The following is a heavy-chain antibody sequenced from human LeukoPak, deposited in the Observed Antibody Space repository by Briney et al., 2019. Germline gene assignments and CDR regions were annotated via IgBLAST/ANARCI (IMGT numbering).Heavy chain of an antibody. CDR3: ARGDYGDNYYYYGMDV. D-gene: IGHD4-17*01. Sequence: GGCLRLSCAASAFTFSSYSMDWVRQAPGKGLEWVLSISSSSSYIYSADPAKGRFTISRANAKNLLYLKMNSLRAEDTAVYYCARGDYGDNYYYYGMDVWGQGTTVTASS. J-gene: IGHJ6*02. CDR2: ISSSSSYI. CDR1: AFTFSSYS. V-gene: IGHV3-21*01.